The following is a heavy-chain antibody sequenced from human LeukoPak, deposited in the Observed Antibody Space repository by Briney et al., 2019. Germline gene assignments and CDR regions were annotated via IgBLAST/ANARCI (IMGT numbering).Heavy chain of an antibody. CDR3: ARDRLYDY. D-gene: IGHD2-15*01. CDR2: MNPNSGGT. V-gene: IGHV1-2*06. Sequence: GASVKVSCKASGYTFTGYYLHWVRQAPGQGLEWMGRMNPNSGGTDYAQKFQGRVTMTRDTSISTAYMELSRPRSDDTAIYYCARDRLYDYWGQGTLVTVSS. J-gene: IGHJ4*02. CDR1: GYTFTGYY.